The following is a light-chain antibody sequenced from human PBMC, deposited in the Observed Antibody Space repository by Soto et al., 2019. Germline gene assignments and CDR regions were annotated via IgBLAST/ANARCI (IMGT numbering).Light chain of an antibody. CDR2: DAS. Sequence: EMVMTQSPATLSVSPGERATLSCRASQRVSSNLAWYQQKPGQAPRLLIYDASTRATGIPARFSGSGSGIEFTLTISSLQSEDFAVYYCQQYNNWPPGTFGQGTKVEIK. V-gene: IGKV3-15*01. CDR3: QQYNNWPPGT. J-gene: IGKJ1*01. CDR1: QRVSSN.